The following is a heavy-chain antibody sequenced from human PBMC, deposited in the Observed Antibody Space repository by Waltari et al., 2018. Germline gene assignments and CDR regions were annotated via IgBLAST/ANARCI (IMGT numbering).Heavy chain of an antibody. CDR2: AIPIFGTA. CDR3: ARLSSSWSSDY. Sequence: QVQLVQSGAEVKKPGSSVKVPCKASGGTFSSSAISWVRQAPGQGLEWMGRAIPIFGTANNAQKFQGRVTITADESTSTAYMERSSLRSEDTAVYYCARLSSSWSSDYWGQGTLVTVSS. CDR1: GGTFSSSA. D-gene: IGHD6-13*01. J-gene: IGHJ4*02. V-gene: IGHV1-69*15.